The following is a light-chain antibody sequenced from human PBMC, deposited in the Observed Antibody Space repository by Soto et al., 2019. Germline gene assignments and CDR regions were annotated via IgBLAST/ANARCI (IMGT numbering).Light chain of an antibody. CDR1: QSVSSY. Sequence: LAQSPATLSLSPGERATLSCRASQSVSSYLAWYQQKPGQAPRLLIYDASNRATGIPARFSGSGSGTDFTLTISSLEPEDFAVYYCQQRSNLPPITSGQGGRPEIK. V-gene: IGKV3-11*01. CDR3: QQRSNLPPIT. CDR2: DAS. J-gene: IGKJ5*01.